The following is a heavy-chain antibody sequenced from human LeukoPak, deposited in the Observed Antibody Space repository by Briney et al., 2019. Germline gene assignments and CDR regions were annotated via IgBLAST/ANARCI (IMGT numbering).Heavy chain of an antibody. CDR3: ARVLCSGGSCYSNYYYYGMDV. CDR1: GGTFISYA. J-gene: IGHJ6*02. CDR2: IIPIFGTA. Sequence: SVKVSCTASGGTFISYAISWVRQAPGQGLEWMGGIIPIFGTANYAQKFQGRVTITADESTSTAYMELSSLRSEDTAVYYCARVLCSGGSCYSNYYYYGMDVWGQGTTVTVSS. V-gene: IGHV1-69*13. D-gene: IGHD2-15*01.